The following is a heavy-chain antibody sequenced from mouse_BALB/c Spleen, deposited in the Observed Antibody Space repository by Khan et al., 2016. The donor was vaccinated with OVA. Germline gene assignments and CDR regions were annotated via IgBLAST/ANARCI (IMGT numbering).Heavy chain of an antibody. J-gene: IGHJ2*01. CDR2: INPGSGDT. V-gene: IGHV1-54*01. D-gene: IGHD1-3*01. Sequence: VQLKQSGAELVRPGTSVKVSCKASGYAFSNYLIEWVKQRPGQGLEWIGVINPGSGDTNYNENFKDKATVTADKSSNTAYMQLSSLTFDDSAVYFCARRSDDYYFDYWGQGTTLTVSS. CDR3: ARRSDDYYFDY. CDR1: GYAFSNYL.